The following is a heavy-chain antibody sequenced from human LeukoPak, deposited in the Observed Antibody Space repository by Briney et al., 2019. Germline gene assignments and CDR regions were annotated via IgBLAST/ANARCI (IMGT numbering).Heavy chain of an antibody. Sequence: GGSLRLSCAASGFTFSSYSMNWVRQAPGKGLEWVSSISSSSSYIYYADSVKGRFTISRDNAKNSLYLQMNSLRAEDTAVYYCARDVNWNHGYDYWGQGTLVTVSS. J-gene: IGHJ4*02. D-gene: IGHD1-14*01. V-gene: IGHV3-21*01. CDR2: ISSSSSYI. CDR1: GFTFSSYS. CDR3: ARDVNWNHGYDY.